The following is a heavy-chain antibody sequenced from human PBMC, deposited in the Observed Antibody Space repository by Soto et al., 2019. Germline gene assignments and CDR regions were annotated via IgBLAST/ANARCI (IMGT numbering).Heavy chain of an antibody. D-gene: IGHD1-1*01. CDR2: IYYGGST. CDR3: ARHISGSRTSAVDP. Sequence: SETLSLTCTVSGGSISSGGHYWTWIRQHPGKGLEWIGYIYYGGSTYYNPSLKSRVTISVDTSKNQFSLKLSSVTAADTAVYYCARHISGSRTSAVDPWGQGTLVTVSS. V-gene: IGHV4-31*03. CDR1: GGSISSGGHY. J-gene: IGHJ5*02.